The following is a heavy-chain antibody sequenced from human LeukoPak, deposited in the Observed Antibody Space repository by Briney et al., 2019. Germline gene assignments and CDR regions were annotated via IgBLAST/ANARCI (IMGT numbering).Heavy chain of an antibody. Sequence: GASVKVSCKASGYTFTSYGISWVRQAPGQGLEWMGWISAYNGNTNYAQKLQGRVTMTTDTSTSTAYMELRSLRSDDTAVYYCARDSKVLVPATMVFDSWGQGTLVTVSS. J-gene: IGHJ4*02. D-gene: IGHD2-2*01. CDR2: ISAYNGNT. V-gene: IGHV1-18*01. CDR1: GYTFTSYG. CDR3: ARDSKVLVPATMVFDS.